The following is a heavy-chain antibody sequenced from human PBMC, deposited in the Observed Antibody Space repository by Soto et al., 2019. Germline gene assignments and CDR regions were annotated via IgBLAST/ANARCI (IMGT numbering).Heavy chain of an antibody. D-gene: IGHD6-19*01. CDR1: GYTFTGYY. CDR3: ARAGSSGWIFDY. V-gene: IGHV1-2*02. Sequence: PSVKVSCKASGYTFTGYYMHWVRQAPGQGLEWMGWINPNSGGTNYAQKCQGRVTMTRDTSISTAYMELSRLRSDDTAVYYCARAGSSGWIFDYWGQGTLVTVSS. CDR2: INPNSGGT. J-gene: IGHJ4*02.